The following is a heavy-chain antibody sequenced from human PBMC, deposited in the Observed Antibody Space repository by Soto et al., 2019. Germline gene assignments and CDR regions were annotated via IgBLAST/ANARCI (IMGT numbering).Heavy chain of an antibody. D-gene: IGHD6-13*01. CDR3: ARRLSGAAAYYFDY. Sequence: EVQLVESGGGLVKPGGSLRLSCAASGFTFSSYSMNWVRQAPGKGLEWVSSISSSSSYIYYADSVKGRFTISRDNAKNSLYLQMNSLRAEDTAVYYCARRLSGAAAYYFDYWGQGTLVTVSS. J-gene: IGHJ4*02. V-gene: IGHV3-21*01. CDR1: GFTFSSYS. CDR2: ISSSSSYI.